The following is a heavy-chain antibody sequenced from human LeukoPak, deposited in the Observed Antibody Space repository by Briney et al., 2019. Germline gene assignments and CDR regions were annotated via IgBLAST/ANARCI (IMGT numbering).Heavy chain of an antibody. D-gene: IGHD5-12*01. CDR3: AKAGIVATMNAGWFDP. CDR2: MNPNSGNT. Sequence: GASVKVSCKASGYTFTSYDINWVRQATGQGLEWMGWMNPNSGNTGYAQKFRGRVTMTRDTSISTAYMELSSLRSEDTAVYYCAKAGIVATMNAGWFDPWGQGTLVTISS. CDR1: GYTFTSYD. V-gene: IGHV1-8*01. J-gene: IGHJ5*02.